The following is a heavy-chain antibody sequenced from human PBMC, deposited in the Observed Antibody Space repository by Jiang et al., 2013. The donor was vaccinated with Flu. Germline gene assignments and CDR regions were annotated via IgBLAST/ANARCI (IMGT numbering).Heavy chain of an antibody. J-gene: IGHJ6*03. V-gene: IGHV1-69*01. CDR3: AKSPTYYYSYMDV. Sequence: CKASGVIFNSYAISWVRLAPGQGLEWMEGSPRSLVQQTTHRTSRAEVTITADESTRTAYMELSSLRSEDTAVYYCAKSPTYYYSYMDVWGKGTTVTSP. CDR2: SPRSLVQ. CDR1: GVIFNSYA.